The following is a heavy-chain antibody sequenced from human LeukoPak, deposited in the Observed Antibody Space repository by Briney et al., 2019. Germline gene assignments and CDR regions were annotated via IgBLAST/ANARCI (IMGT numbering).Heavy chain of an antibody. V-gene: IGHV3-74*01. Sequence: GGSLRLSCAASGFTFSKYWMLGVRQAPGKGLESVSRINTDGTVTTYADSVKGRFTVSRDNADNTMFLQMNSVRAEDTAVYYCATKQWLAPPPDSWGQGTPVTVSS. CDR1: GFTFSKYW. CDR2: INTDGTVT. CDR3: ATKQWLAPPPDS. J-gene: IGHJ4*02. D-gene: IGHD6-19*01.